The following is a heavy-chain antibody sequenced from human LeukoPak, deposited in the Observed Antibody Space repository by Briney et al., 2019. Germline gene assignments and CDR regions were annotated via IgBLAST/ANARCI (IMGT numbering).Heavy chain of an antibody. CDR3: ARAPGYSRPYYFDY. D-gene: IGHD6-13*01. V-gene: IGHV3-21*01. J-gene: IGHJ4*02. CDR2: ISSSSSYI. Sequence: GGSLRLSCAASGFSFNRYSMNWVRQAPGKGLEWVSSISSSSSYIYYADSVKGRFTISRDNAKNSLYLQMNSLRAEDTAVYYCARAPGYSRPYYFDYWGQGTLVTVSS. CDR1: GFSFNRYS.